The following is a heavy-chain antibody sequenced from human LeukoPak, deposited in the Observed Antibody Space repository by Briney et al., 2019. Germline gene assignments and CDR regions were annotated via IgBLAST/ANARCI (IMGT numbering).Heavy chain of an antibody. D-gene: IGHD1-1*01. J-gene: IGHJ4*02. V-gene: IGHV4-34*01. CDR2: INHSGST. CDR1: GGSFSGYY. Sequence: SETLSLTCAVYGGSFSGYYWSWIRQPPGKGLEWVGEINHSGSTNYNPSLKSRVTISVDTSKNQFSLKLGSVTAADTAVYYCASARRELDYWGQGTLVTVSS. CDR3: ASARRELDY.